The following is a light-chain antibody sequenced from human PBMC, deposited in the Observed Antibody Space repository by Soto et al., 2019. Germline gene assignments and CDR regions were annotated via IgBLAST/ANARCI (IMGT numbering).Light chain of an antibody. J-gene: IGKJ1*01. CDR2: RAA. CDR1: QSVRNSH. Sequence: EIVLTQSPGTLSLSPGERATLSCRASQSVRNSHLAWYQQKPGQPPRLLISRAASRAPGIPDRFSGSGSGTGFTLSISKLEPEDSALYYCQQYGDSPWTFGLGTKVEI. V-gene: IGKV3-20*01. CDR3: QQYGDSPWT.